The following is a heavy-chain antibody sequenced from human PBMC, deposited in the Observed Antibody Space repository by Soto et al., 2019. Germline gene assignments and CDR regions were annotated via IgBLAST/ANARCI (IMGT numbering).Heavy chain of an antibody. V-gene: IGHV1-18*01. D-gene: IGHD1-1*01. J-gene: IGHJ6*04. CDR3: ARATGTTFLPRILVPYYYYGMDV. CDR2: ISAYNGNT. CDR1: GYTFTSYG. Sequence: ASVKVSCKASGYTFTSYGISWARQAPGQGLEGMGWISAYNGNTNYAQKLQGRVTMTTDTSTSTAYMELRSLRSDDTAVYYCARATGTTFLPRILVPYYYYGMDVWGKGTTATVPS.